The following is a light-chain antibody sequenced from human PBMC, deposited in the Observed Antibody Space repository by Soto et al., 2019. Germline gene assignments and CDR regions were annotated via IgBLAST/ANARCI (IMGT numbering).Light chain of an antibody. Sequence: DIQTTHTPCTQSDYVGDRVSITCRASQGISTYLNWYLQKPGKAPQLLIYAASSLQSGVPSRFSGSGSETDFTLTISSLQPEDFATYSCKHSYSTSETFGQGTKGDIK. CDR3: KHSYSTSET. J-gene: IGKJ1*01. CDR1: QGISTY. CDR2: AAS. V-gene: IGKV1-39*01.